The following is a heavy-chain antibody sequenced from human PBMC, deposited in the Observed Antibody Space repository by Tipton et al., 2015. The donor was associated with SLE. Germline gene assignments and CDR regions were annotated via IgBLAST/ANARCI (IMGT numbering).Heavy chain of an antibody. CDR1: GGPISSGNW. Sequence: TLSLTCAVSGGPISSGNWWSWVRQSPGKGLEWIGEIHHTGSTSYTPSLKSRVTISVDKSKNQFSLNLSSVTAADTAVYYCARGGTEYPFDFWGQGTMVTVSS. D-gene: IGHD2-2*01. V-gene: IGHV4-4*02. CDR2: IHHTGST. J-gene: IGHJ3*01. CDR3: ARGGTEYPFDF.